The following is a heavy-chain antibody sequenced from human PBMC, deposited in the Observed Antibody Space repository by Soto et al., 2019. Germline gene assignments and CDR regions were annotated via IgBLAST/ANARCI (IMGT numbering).Heavy chain of an antibody. Sequence: ASVKVSCKGSGYTFTSYDINWVRQATGQRLEWMGWMNPNSGNTGYAQKFQGRVTMTRNTSISTAYMELSSLRSEDTAVYYCARGSGDYRFYYYYYMDVWGKGTTVTVSS. J-gene: IGHJ6*03. CDR1: GYTFTSYD. V-gene: IGHV1-8*01. CDR2: MNPNSGNT. D-gene: IGHD4-17*01. CDR3: ARGSGDYRFYYYYYMDV.